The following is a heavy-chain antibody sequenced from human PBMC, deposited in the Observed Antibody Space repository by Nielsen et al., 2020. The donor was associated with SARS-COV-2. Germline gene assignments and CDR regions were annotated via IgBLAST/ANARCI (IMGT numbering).Heavy chain of an antibody. Sequence: PGKGLEWIGEINHSGSTNYNPSLKSRVTISVDTSKNQFSLKLGSVTATDTAVYYCARMATVETYYYGSGSYLPRPRDAFDIWGQGTMVTVSS. CDR2: INHSGST. V-gene: IGHV4-34*01. CDR3: ARMATVETYYYGSGSYLPRPRDAFDI. D-gene: IGHD3-10*01. J-gene: IGHJ3*02.